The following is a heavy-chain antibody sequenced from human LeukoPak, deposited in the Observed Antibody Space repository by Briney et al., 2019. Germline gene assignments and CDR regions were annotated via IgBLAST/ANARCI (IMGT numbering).Heavy chain of an antibody. J-gene: IGHJ2*01. Sequence: PGGSLRLSCAASGFTFSSYAMHWVRQAPGKGLEWVAVISYDGSNKYYADSVKGRFTISRDNSKNTLYLQMNSLRAEDTAVYYCARAGVDYGSGRKPLDLWGRGTLVTVSS. CDR3: ARAGVDYGSGRKPLDL. CDR2: ISYDGSNK. V-gene: IGHV3-30-3*01. CDR1: GFTFSSYA. D-gene: IGHD3-10*01.